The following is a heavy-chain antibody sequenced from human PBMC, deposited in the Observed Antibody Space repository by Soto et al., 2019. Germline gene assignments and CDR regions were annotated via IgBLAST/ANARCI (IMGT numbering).Heavy chain of an antibody. D-gene: IGHD2-8*02. Sequence: QVQLVQSGSELEKPGASVRVSCKASGYTFTTYHINWVRQAPGQGLEWMGWINTKTGTPSYAQGFTGRFVFSLDTSVSTAYLQIFSLKAEDTAVYYCGSLVAGAFDVWGQGTKVTVSS. V-gene: IGHV7-4-1*01. CDR3: GSLVAGAFDV. CDR2: INTKTGTP. CDR1: GYTFTTYH. J-gene: IGHJ3*01.